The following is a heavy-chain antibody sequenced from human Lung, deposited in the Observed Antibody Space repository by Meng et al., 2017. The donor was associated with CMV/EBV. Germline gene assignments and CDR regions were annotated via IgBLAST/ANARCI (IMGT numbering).Heavy chain of an antibody. D-gene: IGHD2-2*01. CDR2: IIPIFGTA. CDR3: ARGGYQLLVYYYYDGRDV. CDR1: GYTFSSYA. Sequence: SXXVSXKASGYTFSSYAIRWVRQAPGQGLEWMGGIIPIFGTANYAQKFQGRVTITTDESTSTAYMELSSLRSEDTAVYYCARGGYQLLVYYYYDGRDVWXQGTXVTVSS. V-gene: IGHV1-69*05. J-gene: IGHJ6*02.